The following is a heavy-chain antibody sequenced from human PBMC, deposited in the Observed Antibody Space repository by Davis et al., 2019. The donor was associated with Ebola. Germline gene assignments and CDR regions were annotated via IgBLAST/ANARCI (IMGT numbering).Heavy chain of an antibody. V-gene: IGHV3-23*01. D-gene: IGHD3-22*01. CDR3: AKEPSSGYAFDI. CDR1: GFTFSAYH. Sequence: LRLSCAASGFTFSAYHMNWVRQAPGKGLEWVANIRDSEVTYYADSVKGRFTISRDNSKSTLYLQMDSLRAEDTALYYCAKEPSSGYAFDIWGQGTMVTVSS. J-gene: IGHJ3*02. CDR2: IRDSEVT.